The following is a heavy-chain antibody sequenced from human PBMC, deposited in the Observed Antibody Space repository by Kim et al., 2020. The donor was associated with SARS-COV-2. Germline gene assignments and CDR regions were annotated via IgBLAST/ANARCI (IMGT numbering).Heavy chain of an antibody. D-gene: IGHD3-10*01. J-gene: IGHJ5*02. Sequence: SADSVTGPFTIHRDNSKSTLYLQMNSLGAEDTAVYYWGRVGSATYNWFDPWGQGTLVTVSS. V-gene: IGHV3-53*01. CDR3: GRVGSATYNWFDP.